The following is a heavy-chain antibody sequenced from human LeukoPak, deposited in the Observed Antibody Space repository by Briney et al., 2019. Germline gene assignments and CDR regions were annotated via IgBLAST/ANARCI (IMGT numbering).Heavy chain of an antibody. CDR2: ISGDGAKT. V-gene: IGHV3-43*02. Sequence: GGSLRLSCAASGFTFDDYAMHWVRQAPGKGLEWVSLISGDGAKTYYADSVRGRFTISRDNIKNSLFLQMNSLRTEDTALYYCAKEIDTLGTNAFDMWGQGTMVTVSS. CDR3: AKEIDTLGTNAFDM. D-gene: IGHD2-15*01. J-gene: IGHJ3*02. CDR1: GFTFDDYA.